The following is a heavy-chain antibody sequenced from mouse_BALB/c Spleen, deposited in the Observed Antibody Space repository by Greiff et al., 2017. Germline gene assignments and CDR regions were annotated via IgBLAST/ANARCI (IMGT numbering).Heavy chain of an antibody. J-gene: IGHJ2*01. CDR1: GFNIKDYY. CDR2: IDPENGDT. V-gene: IGHV14-4*02. CDR3: NAYGNYADFDY. D-gene: IGHD2-1*01. Sequence: VQLQQSGAELVRPGASVKLSCTASGFNIKDYYMHWVKQRPEQGLEWIGWIDPENGDTEYTPKFQGKATMTADTSSNTAYLQLSSLTSEDTAVYYCNAYGNYADFDYWGQGTTLTVSS.